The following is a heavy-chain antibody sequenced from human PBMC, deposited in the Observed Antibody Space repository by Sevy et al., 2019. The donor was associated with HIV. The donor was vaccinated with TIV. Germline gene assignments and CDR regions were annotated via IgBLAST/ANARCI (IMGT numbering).Heavy chain of an antibody. CDR3: ARDSPRLPHSSGYYPSFDY. Sequence: GGSLRLSCAASGFTFSDYYMSWIRQAPGKGLEWFSYISSSGSTIYYADSVKGRFTISRDNAKNSLYLQMNSLRAEDTAVYYCARDSPRLPHSSGYYPSFDYWGQGTLVTVSS. V-gene: IGHV3-11*01. CDR1: GFTFSDYY. J-gene: IGHJ4*02. CDR2: ISSSGSTI. D-gene: IGHD3-22*01.